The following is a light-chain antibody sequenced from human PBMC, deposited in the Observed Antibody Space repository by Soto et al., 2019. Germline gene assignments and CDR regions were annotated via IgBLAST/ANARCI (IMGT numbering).Light chain of an antibody. Sequence: DIQMTQSPSSLSASVVDRVTITCRASQSIASYLNWYQQKPGKAPKLLIYAESTLQCAVPLRFSGSGSVTDFTLTITSPQPEAFANYYCQRSYTSPGTFGQGTKVEIK. J-gene: IGKJ1*01. CDR3: QRSYTSPGT. CDR1: QSIASY. CDR2: AES. V-gene: IGKV1-39*01.